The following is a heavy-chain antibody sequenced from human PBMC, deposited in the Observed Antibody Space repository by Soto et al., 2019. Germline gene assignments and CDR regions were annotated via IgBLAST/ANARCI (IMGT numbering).Heavy chain of an antibody. D-gene: IGHD3-16*02. Sequence: ASVKVSCTASGYTFTSYDINWVRQATGQGLEWMGWMSPNSGNTGYAQKFQGRVTMTRNTSISTAYMELSSLRSEDTAVYYCARLTRRYDYIWGSYRSAYYMDVWGKGTTVTVSS. CDR2: MSPNSGNT. V-gene: IGHV1-8*01. CDR3: ARLTRRYDYIWGSYRSAYYMDV. CDR1: GYTFTSYD. J-gene: IGHJ6*03.